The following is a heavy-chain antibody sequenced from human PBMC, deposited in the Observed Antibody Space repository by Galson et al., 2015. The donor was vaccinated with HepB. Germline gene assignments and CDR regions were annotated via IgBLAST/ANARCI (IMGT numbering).Heavy chain of an antibody. D-gene: IGHD3-10*01. J-gene: IGHJ3*02. V-gene: IGHV3-64D*06. CDR2: ISSNGGST. Sequence: SLRLSCAASGFTFSNYAMHWVRQAPVKGLEFVSAISSNGGSTYYADSVKGRFTISRDNSKNTLYLQMSSLRPEDTAVYYCVKVPVGGDAFDIWGQGAMVTVSS. CDR1: GFTFSNYA. CDR3: VKVPVGGDAFDI.